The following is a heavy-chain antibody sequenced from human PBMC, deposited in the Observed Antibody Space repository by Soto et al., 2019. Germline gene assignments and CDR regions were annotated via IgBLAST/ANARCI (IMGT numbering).Heavy chain of an antibody. CDR2: IYHSGST. D-gene: IGHD3-10*01. CDR3: ARVRYYYGSGSYYPEYSYGMDV. J-gene: IGHJ6*02. CDR1: GGSISSSNW. V-gene: IGHV4-4*02. Sequence: PSETLSLTCAVSGGSISSSNWWSWVRQPPGKGLEWIGEIYHSGSTNYNPSLKSRVTISVDTSKNQFSLKLSSVTAADTAVYYCARVRYYYGSGSYYPEYSYGMDVWGQGTTVTVSS.